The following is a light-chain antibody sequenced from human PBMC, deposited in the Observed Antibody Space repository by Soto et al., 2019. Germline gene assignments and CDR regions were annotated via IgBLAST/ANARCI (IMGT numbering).Light chain of an antibody. J-gene: IGKJ2*01. CDR1: QSIGAW. Sequence: DIQMTQSPSTLSASVGDSVTITCRASQSIGAWLAWYQQKPGKAPKLLIYKASTLQTGVPSRFDGSGSGTEFTLTISSLQPDVFATYYCQQYDSFSTFGQGTKLEIK. CDR3: QQYDSFST. CDR2: KAS. V-gene: IGKV1-5*03.